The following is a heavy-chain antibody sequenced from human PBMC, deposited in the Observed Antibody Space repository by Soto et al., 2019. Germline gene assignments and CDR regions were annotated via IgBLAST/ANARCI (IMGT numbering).Heavy chain of an antibody. D-gene: IGHD2-2*01. CDR1: GGSISSYY. CDR3: ARIVVVPAARRHDAFDI. CDR2: IYYSGST. V-gene: IGHV4-59*01. Sequence: SETLSLTCTVSGGSISSYYWSWIRQPPGKGLEWIGYIYYSGSTNYNPSLKSRVTISVDTSKNQFSLKLSSVTAADTAVYYCARIVVVPAARRHDAFDIWGQGTMVTVS. J-gene: IGHJ3*02.